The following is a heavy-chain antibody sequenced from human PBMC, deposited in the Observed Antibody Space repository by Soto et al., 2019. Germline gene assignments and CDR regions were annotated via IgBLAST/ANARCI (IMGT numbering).Heavy chain of an antibody. D-gene: IGHD2-2*01. CDR1: GGTFSSYA. CDR3: ARDLEGCSSTSCYLGWLDP. Sequence: GASVKVSCKASGGTFSSYAMSWVRQAPGQGLEWMGGIIPIFGTANYAQKFQGRVTITADESTSTAYMELSSLRSEDTAVYYCARDLEGCSSTSCYLGWLDPWGQGTLVTVSS. CDR2: IIPIFGTA. J-gene: IGHJ5*02. V-gene: IGHV1-69*13.